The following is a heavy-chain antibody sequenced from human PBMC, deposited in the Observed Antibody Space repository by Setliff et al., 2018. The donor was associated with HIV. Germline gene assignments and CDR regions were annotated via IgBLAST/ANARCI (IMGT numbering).Heavy chain of an antibody. V-gene: IGHV1-2*02. Sequence: ASVKVSCKASGYTFTGYYMHWVRQAPGQGLEWMGWINPNSGGTNYAQKFQGRVTMTRDTSISTAYMELSRLRSDDTAVYYCASREWVGTAMVYYGMDVWGQGTTVTVSS. CDR3: ASREWVGTAMVYYGMDV. CDR1: GYTFTGYY. J-gene: IGHJ6*02. CDR2: INPNSGGT. D-gene: IGHD5-18*01.